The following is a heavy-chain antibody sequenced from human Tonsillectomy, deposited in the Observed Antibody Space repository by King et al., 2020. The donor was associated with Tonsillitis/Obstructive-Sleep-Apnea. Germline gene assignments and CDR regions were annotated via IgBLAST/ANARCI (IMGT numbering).Heavy chain of an antibody. V-gene: IGHV3-74*01. J-gene: IGHJ3*02. CDR2: INCDGSST. D-gene: IGHD3-22*01. CDR1: GFTFSNYW. CDR3: ARDGGYYYYDSSGYYYPDAFDI. Sequence: VQLVESGGGLVQPGGSLRLSCAASGFTFSNYWMHWVRQVPGKGLVWVSRINCDGSSTSYADSVKGRFTISRDNANNTLYLQMNSLRAEDTALYYCARDGGYYYYDSSGYYYPDAFDIWGQGTMVTVSS.